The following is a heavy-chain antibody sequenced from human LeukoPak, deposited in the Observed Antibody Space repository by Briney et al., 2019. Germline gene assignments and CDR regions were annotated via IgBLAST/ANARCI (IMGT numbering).Heavy chain of an antibody. CDR1: GFTFSSYS. CDR3: ARGDYSSSPDAFDI. Sequence: GGSLRLSCAASGFTFSSYSMNWVRQAPGKGLEWVSYISSSGSTIYYADSVKGRFTISRDNAKNSLYLQMNSLRAEDTALYYCARGDYSSSPDAFDIWGQGTMVTVSS. J-gene: IGHJ3*02. CDR2: ISSSGSTI. V-gene: IGHV3-48*04. D-gene: IGHD6-13*01.